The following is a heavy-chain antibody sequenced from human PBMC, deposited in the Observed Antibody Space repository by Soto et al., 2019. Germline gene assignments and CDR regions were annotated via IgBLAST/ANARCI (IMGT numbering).Heavy chain of an antibody. J-gene: IGHJ3*02. CDR2: INPNSGGT. V-gene: IGHV1-2*04. Sequence: ASVKVSCKASGYTFTGYYMHWVRQAPGQGLEWMGWINPNSGGTNYAQKFQGWVTMTRDTSISTAYMELSRLRSDDTAVYYCARDSDKHAGALDIWGQGTMVTVSS. CDR1: GYTFTGYY. CDR3: ARDSDKHAGALDI.